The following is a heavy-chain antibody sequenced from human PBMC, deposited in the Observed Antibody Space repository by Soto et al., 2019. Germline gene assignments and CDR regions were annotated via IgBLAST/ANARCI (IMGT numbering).Heavy chain of an antibody. D-gene: IGHD3-10*01. Sequence: SETLSLTCTVSGGSISSGGYYWSWIRQHPGKGLEWIGYIYYSGSTYYNPSLKSRVTISVDTSKNQFSLRLTSVTAADTAVYYCARRLNLGSFDHWGQGTLVTVSS. CDR2: IYYSGST. CDR1: GGSISSGGYY. J-gene: IGHJ5*02. CDR3: ARRLNLGSFDH. V-gene: IGHV4-31*03.